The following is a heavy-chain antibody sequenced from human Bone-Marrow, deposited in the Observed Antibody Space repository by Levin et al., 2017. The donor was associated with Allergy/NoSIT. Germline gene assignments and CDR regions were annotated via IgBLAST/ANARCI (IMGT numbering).Heavy chain of an antibody. CDR1: GFTFSSYA. V-gene: IGHV3-30-3*01. Sequence: PGGSLRLSCAASGFTFSSYAMHWVRQAPGKGLEWVAVISYDGSNKYYADSVKGRFTISRDNSKNTLYLQMNSLRAEDTAVYYCARDSFAFGGVINDYFDYWGQGTLVTVSS. D-gene: IGHD3-16*01. J-gene: IGHJ4*02. CDR2: ISYDGSNK. CDR3: ARDSFAFGGVINDYFDY.